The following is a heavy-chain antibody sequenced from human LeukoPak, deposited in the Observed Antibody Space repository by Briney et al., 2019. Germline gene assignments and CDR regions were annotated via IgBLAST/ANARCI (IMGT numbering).Heavy chain of an antibody. J-gene: IGHJ6*03. CDR3: ASTTRGGTYYYYMDV. CDR1: GFTVSSNY. CDR2: IYSGGST. D-gene: IGHD1-1*01. V-gene: IGHV3-53*01. Sequence: GGSLRLSCAASGFTVSSNYMTWVRQAPGKGLEWVSVIYSGGSTYYADSVKGRFTVSRDNSKNTLYLQMNSLRAEDTAVYYCASTTRGGTYYYYMDVWGKGTTVTISS.